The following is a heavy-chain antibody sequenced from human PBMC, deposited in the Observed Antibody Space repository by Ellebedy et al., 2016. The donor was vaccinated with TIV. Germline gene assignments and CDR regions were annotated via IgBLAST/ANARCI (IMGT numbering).Heavy chain of an antibody. CDR3: AAVRIQIWFPKWFDP. D-gene: IGHD5-18*01. J-gene: IGHJ5*02. V-gene: IGHV1-24*01. Sequence: ASVKVSCKVSGYTLTNLSMHWVRQAPGKGLEWMGGFDPEDGKRIYGQKFQGRVTMTEDISTDTAYMELSSLTSEDTAVYYCAAVRIQIWFPKWFDPWGQGTLVTVSS. CDR1: GYTLTNLS. CDR2: FDPEDGKR.